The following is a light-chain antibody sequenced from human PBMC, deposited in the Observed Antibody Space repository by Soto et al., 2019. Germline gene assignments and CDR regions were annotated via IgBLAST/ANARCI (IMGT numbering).Light chain of an antibody. CDR2: YDR. J-gene: IGLJ3*02. CDR3: QVSEV. Sequence: SYELTQPPSVSVAPGKTARITCGGDNIVTKSVHWYQQKSGQAPVLVIYYDRDRPSGIPERFSGSNSGNTATLTISRVESGDEADYYCQVSEVFGGGTKLTVL. CDR1: NIVTKS. V-gene: IGLV3-21*01.